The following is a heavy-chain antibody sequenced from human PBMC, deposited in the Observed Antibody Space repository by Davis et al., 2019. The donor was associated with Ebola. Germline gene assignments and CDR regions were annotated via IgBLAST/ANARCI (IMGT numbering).Heavy chain of an antibody. CDR3: ARHYVYDYYMGLDV. CDR2: IYTGGRT. Sequence: GESLKISCAASGFTFSNYALSWVRQAPGKGLEWVSVIYTGGRTYYTDSVKGRFTISRDNSKNTIYLQMNSLRAEDTAVYYCARHYVYDYYMGLDVWGQGTTVTVSS. CDR1: GFTFSNYA. J-gene: IGHJ6*02. V-gene: IGHV3-66*04. D-gene: IGHD3-10*02.